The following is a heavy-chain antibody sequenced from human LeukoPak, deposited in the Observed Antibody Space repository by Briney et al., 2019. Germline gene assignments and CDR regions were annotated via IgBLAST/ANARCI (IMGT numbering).Heavy chain of an antibody. D-gene: IGHD5-18*01. J-gene: IGHJ5*02. CDR2: IHYRGST. CDR3: ASSAAMATGWFDP. Sequence: PSETLSLTCSVSGFSIRSCTYYWGWIRQPPGKGLEWIANIHYRGSTYYNPSLKSRATISLDTPKNQFSLRLSSGSAADTDIYYCASSAAMATGWFDPWGQGTLVTVSS. V-gene: IGHV4-39*01. CDR1: GFSIRSCTYY.